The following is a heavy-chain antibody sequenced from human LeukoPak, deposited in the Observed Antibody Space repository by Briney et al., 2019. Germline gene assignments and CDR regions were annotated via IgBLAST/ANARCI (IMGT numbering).Heavy chain of an antibody. Sequence: PGGPLRLSCAASGFTFSSYAMSWVRQAPGKGLEWVSAISGSGGSTYYADSVKGRFTISRDNSKNTLYLQMNSLRAEDTAVYYCAKHGQQAMIVVVIPYYFDYWGQGTLVTVSS. J-gene: IGHJ4*02. CDR3: AKHGQQAMIVVVIPYYFDY. V-gene: IGHV3-23*01. CDR2: ISGSGGST. CDR1: GFTFSSYA. D-gene: IGHD3-22*01.